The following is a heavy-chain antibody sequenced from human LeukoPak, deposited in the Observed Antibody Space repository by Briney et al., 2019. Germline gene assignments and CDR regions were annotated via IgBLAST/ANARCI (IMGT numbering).Heavy chain of an antibody. D-gene: IGHD6-13*01. Sequence: GASVKVSCKASGYTFTGYYMHWVRQAPGQGLEWMGWINPNSGGTNYAQKFQGRVTMTRDTSISTAYMELSRLRSDDTAVYYCAREGIAAAGAEYFQHWGQGTLVTVSS. CDR1: GYTFTGYY. CDR2: INPNSGGT. J-gene: IGHJ1*01. V-gene: IGHV1-2*02. CDR3: AREGIAAAGAEYFQH.